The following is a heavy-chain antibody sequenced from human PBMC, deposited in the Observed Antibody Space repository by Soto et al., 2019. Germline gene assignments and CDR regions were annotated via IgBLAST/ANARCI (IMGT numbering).Heavy chain of an antibody. V-gene: IGHV4-4*02. CDR2: IHHTGST. CDR3: ARGIRGPTYFGY. Sequence: QVQLQESGPGLVKPSGTLSLTCTVSGVSISSSNWWSWVRQSPGKGLDWIGEIHHTGSTNYNPSLKGRVSVSVAKSQYLFSLTLASATATDTALYYCARGIRGPTYFGYWGQGTLVTVSS. J-gene: IGHJ4*02. CDR1: GVSISSSNW. D-gene: IGHD3-10*01.